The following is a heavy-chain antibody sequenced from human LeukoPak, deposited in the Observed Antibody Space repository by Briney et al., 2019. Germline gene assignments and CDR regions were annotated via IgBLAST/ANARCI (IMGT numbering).Heavy chain of an antibody. Sequence: TSETLSLTCAVYGGSFSGYYWSWIRQTAGKGLEWIGEINHIRSAKYNPSLKSRVSISVTLSKNQFSLDLSSVTAADTAVYYCARGQALYSDASGYYAGGFYYFDKWGQGTLVTVSS. D-gene: IGHD3-22*01. CDR2: INHIRSA. V-gene: IGHV4-34*01. J-gene: IGHJ4*02. CDR1: GGSFSGYY. CDR3: ARGQALYSDASGYYAGGFYYFDK.